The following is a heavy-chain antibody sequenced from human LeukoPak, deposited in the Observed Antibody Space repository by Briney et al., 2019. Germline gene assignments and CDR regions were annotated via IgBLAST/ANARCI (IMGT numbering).Heavy chain of an antibody. Sequence: SETLSLTCAVYGGSFSGYYWSWIRQPPGKGLEWIGEINHSGSTNYNPSLKSRVTISVDTSKNQFSLKLSSVTAADTAVYYCAREVNGATVYWGQRTLVTVSS. CDR1: GGSFSGYY. D-gene: IGHD1-26*01. J-gene: IGHJ4*02. CDR2: INHSGST. CDR3: AREVNGATVY. V-gene: IGHV4-34*01.